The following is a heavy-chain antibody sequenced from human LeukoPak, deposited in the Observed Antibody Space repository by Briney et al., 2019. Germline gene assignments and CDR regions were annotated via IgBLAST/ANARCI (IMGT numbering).Heavy chain of an antibody. CDR3: AREGYQRGYYYDSSGYSNWFDP. Sequence: SQTLSLTCTVSGGSISSGDYYWSWIRQPPGKGLEWIGYIYYSGSTYYNPSLKSRVTISVYTSKNQFSLKLSSVTAADTAVYYCAREGYQRGYYYDSSGYSNWFDPWGQGTLVTVSS. CDR2: IYYSGST. D-gene: IGHD3-22*01. CDR1: GGSISSGDYY. V-gene: IGHV4-30-4*01. J-gene: IGHJ5*02.